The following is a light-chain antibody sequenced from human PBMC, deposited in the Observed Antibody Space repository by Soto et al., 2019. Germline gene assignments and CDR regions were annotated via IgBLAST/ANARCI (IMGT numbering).Light chain of an antibody. J-gene: IGKJ3*01. CDR2: GAS. CDR3: QQSYSTPLFT. V-gene: IGKV3-15*01. Sequence: EIVMTQSPTIVSVSPGERATLSCRASQSVNSNLAWYQQKPGQAPRLLISGASTRAPGIAARFSGSGSGTNFTLSISGLQSADFAVYYCQQSYSTPLFTFGPGTKVDIK. CDR1: QSVNSN.